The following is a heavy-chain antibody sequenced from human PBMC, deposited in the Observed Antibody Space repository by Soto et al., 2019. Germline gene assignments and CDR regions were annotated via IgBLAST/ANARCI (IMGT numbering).Heavy chain of an antibody. Sequence: QVQLQESGPGLVKPSGTLSLTCAVSSGSISSSNWWSWVRQPPGKGLEWIGEIYHSGSTNYNPSLKSRVTISVDKSKNQFSLELSAVTAADTAVYYCAREAPNYDYIWGSYRYTGAFDIWGQGTMVTVSS. CDR3: AREAPNYDYIWGSYRYTGAFDI. CDR1: SGSISSSNW. CDR2: IYHSGST. V-gene: IGHV4-4*02. J-gene: IGHJ3*02. D-gene: IGHD3-16*02.